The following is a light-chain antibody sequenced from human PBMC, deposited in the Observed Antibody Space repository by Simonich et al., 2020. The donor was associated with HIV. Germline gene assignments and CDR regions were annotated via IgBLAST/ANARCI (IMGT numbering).Light chain of an antibody. CDR2: GAS. Sequence: EVVLTQSPATLSLSPGERATLSCRTSQSVISSYLAWYQQQPGHAPRLLIYGASSRATGIPDRFSGSGSGTDFTLTISRLEPEDFAVYYCQQYNNWPITFGQGTRLEIK. CDR3: QQYNNWPIT. V-gene: IGKV3-20*01. J-gene: IGKJ5*01. CDR1: QSVISSY.